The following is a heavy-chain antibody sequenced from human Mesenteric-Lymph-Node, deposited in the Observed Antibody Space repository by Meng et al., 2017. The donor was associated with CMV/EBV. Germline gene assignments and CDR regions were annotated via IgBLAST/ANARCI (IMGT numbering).Heavy chain of an antibody. CDR2: IYYTGNT. J-gene: IGHJ6*02. Sequence: SETLSLTCTTSGGSTSSSNYYWGWSRQPPGKGREWIGSIYYTGNTYYNPSLKSRVTISVDTTKNQFSQKLSSVTAADTAVYCCGRRWPTIYGMDVWGQGTTVTVSS. CDR3: GRRWPTIYGMDV. D-gene: IGHD5-24*01. V-gene: IGHV4-39*01. CDR1: GGSTSSSNYY.